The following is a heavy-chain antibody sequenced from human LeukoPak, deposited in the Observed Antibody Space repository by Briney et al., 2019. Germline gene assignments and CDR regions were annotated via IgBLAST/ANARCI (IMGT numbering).Heavy chain of an antibody. CDR2: IYYSGST. J-gene: IGHJ4*02. CDR3: ARGPERWLQSGFDY. V-gene: IGHV4-59*01. Sequence: PSETLSLTCTVSGGSISSSYWSWIRQPPGKGLEWIGYIYYSGSTNYNPSLKRRVTISVDTSKNQFSLKLSSVTAAHTAVYYCARGPERWLQSGFDYWGQGTLVTVSS. CDR1: GGSISSSY. D-gene: IGHD5-24*01.